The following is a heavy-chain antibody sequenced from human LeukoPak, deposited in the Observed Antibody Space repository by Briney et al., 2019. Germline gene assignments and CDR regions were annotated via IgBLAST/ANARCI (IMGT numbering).Heavy chain of an antibody. D-gene: IGHD4-23*01. CDR3: ASPDYGGNSDYFDY. CDR1: GFTFSSYW. Sequence: QSGGSLRLSCAVSGFTFSSYWMHWVRQAPGKGLVWVSRINTDGSSTSYADSVKGRFTISRDNAKNTLYLQMNSLRAEDTAVCYCASPDYGGNSDYFDYWGQGTLVTVSS. CDR2: INTDGSST. J-gene: IGHJ4*02. V-gene: IGHV3-74*01.